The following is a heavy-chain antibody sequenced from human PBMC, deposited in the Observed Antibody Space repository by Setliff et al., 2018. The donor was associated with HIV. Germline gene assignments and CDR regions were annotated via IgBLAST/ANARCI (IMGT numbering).Heavy chain of an antibody. J-gene: IGHJ4*02. Sequence: GGSLRLSCVGSGFIFSNYRMNWVRQAPGKGLEWIAYISSTGITTYYADSVKGRFTISRDNAKNSLYLQMNSLRAEDTAVYYCARDSPLSHFDYWGQGILVTVSS. CDR3: ARDSPLSHFDY. CDR1: GFIFSNYR. V-gene: IGHV3-48*04. CDR2: ISSTGITT.